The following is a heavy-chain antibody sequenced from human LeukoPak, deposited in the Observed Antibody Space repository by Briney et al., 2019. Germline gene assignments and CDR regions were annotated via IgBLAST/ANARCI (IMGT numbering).Heavy chain of an antibody. Sequence: GGSLRLSCAASGFTFSVAAMTWVRQAPGKGLEWVSLIGASGESTYYADSVKGRYTISRDNSKNTLSLQMNSLRVEDTAMYFCAKDIQLSTWGLGTMVTVSS. CDR1: GFTFSVAA. V-gene: IGHV3-23*01. CDR2: IGASGEST. J-gene: IGHJ3*01. CDR3: AKDIQLST. D-gene: IGHD5-18*01.